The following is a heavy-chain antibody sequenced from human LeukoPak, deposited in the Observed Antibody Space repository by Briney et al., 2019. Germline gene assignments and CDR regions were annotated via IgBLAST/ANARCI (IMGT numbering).Heavy chain of an antibody. CDR3: AGHHPRNTVDF. J-gene: IGHJ4*02. D-gene: IGHD2/OR15-2a*01. V-gene: IGHV4-59*08. Sequence: KSSETLSLTCTVSGGSISSYYWSWIRQPPGKGLEWIAYISYIGSINYNPSLKSRVTISLDTSKNQFSLKLSSVTAADTAVYYCAGHHPRNTVDFWGQGTLVTVSS. CDR2: ISYIGSI. CDR1: GGSISSYY.